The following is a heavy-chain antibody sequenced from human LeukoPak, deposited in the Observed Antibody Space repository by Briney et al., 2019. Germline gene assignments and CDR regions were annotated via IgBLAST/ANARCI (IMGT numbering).Heavy chain of an antibody. CDR3: AKGYSNGYGA. CDR2: IYSGGTT. J-gene: IGHJ5*02. Sequence: GSLRLSCAASGFTVSTNFMSWVRQAPGKGLEWVSVIYSGGTTHYADAVRGRFTISRDNSRNTLQLQMNSLRAEDTAVYYCAKGYSNGYGAWGQGTLVTVSS. D-gene: IGHD6-19*01. CDR1: GFTVSTNF. V-gene: IGHV3-53*01.